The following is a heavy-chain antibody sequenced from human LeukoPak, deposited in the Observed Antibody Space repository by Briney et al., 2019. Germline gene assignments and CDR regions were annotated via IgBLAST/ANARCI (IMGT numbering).Heavy chain of an antibody. V-gene: IGHV1-2*02. CDR2: ISPKNDGT. Sequence: ASVKDSCKASGYTFTDYFLHGVRQAPARGVEWVGLISPKNDGTIYVQKCQGRVTMTRDTSITTVYMDLSSLRSDDTAIYYCARIEGSAAATSGLVWGQGTVVTVSS. CDR1: GYTFTDYF. CDR3: ARIEGSAAATSGLV. J-gene: IGHJ4*02. D-gene: IGHD6-13*01.